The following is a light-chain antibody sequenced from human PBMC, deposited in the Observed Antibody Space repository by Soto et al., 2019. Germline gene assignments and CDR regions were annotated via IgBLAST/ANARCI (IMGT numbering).Light chain of an antibody. CDR3: SSYADTVSYV. CDR2: EAT. J-gene: IGLJ1*01. V-gene: IGLV2-23*01. CDR1: SSDVGSYDL. Sequence: QSALTQPASVSGSPGQSITISCTGTSSDVGSYDLVSWYQQHPGKAPKLIIYEATKRPSGVSYRFSGSKSGNTSSLTISGLQAEDEADYYCSSYADTVSYVFGNGTKVTVL.